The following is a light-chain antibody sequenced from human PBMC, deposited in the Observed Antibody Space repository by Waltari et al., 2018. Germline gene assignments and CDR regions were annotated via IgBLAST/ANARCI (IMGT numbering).Light chain of an antibody. CDR3: QQDTHWSAYT. Sequence: VVLTLSQPTGHVVLGQPASIPCRSSQSRAYSDGNTYLDWFQQRPGQPPRRLIYNVSNRDSGIPDRFSGSGSGTDFTLNISRVQAEDVAVYYCQQDTHWSAYTFGRGTKLEIK. J-gene: IGKJ2*01. CDR1: QSRAYSDGNTY. V-gene: IGKV2-30*01. CDR2: NVS.